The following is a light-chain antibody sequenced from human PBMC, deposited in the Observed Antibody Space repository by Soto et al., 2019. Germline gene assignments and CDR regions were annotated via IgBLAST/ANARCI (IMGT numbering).Light chain of an antibody. J-gene: IGLJ1*01. CDR3: SSYTSSSTLV. Sequence: QSVLTQPASVSGSPGQSITISCTGTSSDVGDYNYVSWYQQHPGKAPEVMIYDVSNRPSGVSNRFSGSKSGNTASLTISGLQAEDEADYYCSSYTSSSTLVFGTGTKVTVL. CDR2: DVS. V-gene: IGLV2-14*01. CDR1: SSDVGDYNY.